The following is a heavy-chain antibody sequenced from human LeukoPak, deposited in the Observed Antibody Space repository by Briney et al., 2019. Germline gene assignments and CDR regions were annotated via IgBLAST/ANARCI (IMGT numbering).Heavy chain of an antibody. J-gene: IGHJ6*03. D-gene: IGHD3-22*01. CDR2: IYSSGST. Sequence: SETLSLTCTVSGGSISSYYWSWIRQPAGKGLEWIGRIYSSGSTNYNPSLKSRVTMSVYRSKNQFSLKLSSVTAADTAVYYCAREVVVTTSYYYYYYMDVWGKGTTVTVSS. V-gene: IGHV4-4*07. CDR3: AREVVVTTSYYYYYYMDV. CDR1: GGSISSYY.